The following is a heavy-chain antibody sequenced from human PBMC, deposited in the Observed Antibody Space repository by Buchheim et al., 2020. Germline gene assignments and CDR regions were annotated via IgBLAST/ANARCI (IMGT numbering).Heavy chain of an antibody. CDR1: GGSISSSSYY. Sequence: QLQLQESGPGLVKPSETLSLTCTVSGGSISSSSYYWGWIRQPPGKGLEWIGSIYYSGSTYYNPSLKSRVTISVDTSKNQFSLKLSSVTAADTAVYYCAGLTGYSSGWYSPKFDYWGQGTL. CDR3: AGLTGYSSGWYSPKFDY. CDR2: IYYSGST. V-gene: IGHV4-39*01. J-gene: IGHJ4*02. D-gene: IGHD6-19*01.